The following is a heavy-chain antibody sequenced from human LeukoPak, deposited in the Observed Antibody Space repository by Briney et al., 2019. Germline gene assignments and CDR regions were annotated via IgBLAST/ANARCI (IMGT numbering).Heavy chain of an antibody. V-gene: IGHV4-38-2*02. CDR2: IYHSGST. CDR3: ARSNYDSSGYSRADDY. CDR1: GYSISSGYY. Sequence: PSETLSLTCTVSGYSISSGYYWGWIRQPPGKGLEWIGSIYHSGSTYYNPSLKSRVTISVDTSKNQFSLKLSSVTAADTAVYYCARSNYDSSGYSRADDYWGQGTLVTVSS. J-gene: IGHJ4*02. D-gene: IGHD3-22*01.